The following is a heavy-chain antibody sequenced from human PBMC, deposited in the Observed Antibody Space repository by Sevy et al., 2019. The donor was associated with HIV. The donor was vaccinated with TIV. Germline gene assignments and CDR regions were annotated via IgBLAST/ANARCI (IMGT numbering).Heavy chain of an antibody. J-gene: IGHJ4*02. CDR3: ARDSTTRPRVLDY. V-gene: IGHV4-59*01. D-gene: IGHD1-1*01. Sequence: SETLSLTYSVSGGSISSYFWIWVRQSPGKGLEWIGNIYFTGNTDYSPALKSRVILSLDTSKSQFSLTLKSVTAADTAIYFCARDSTTRPRVLDYWGQGTLVTVSS. CDR2: IYFTGNT. CDR1: GGSISSYF.